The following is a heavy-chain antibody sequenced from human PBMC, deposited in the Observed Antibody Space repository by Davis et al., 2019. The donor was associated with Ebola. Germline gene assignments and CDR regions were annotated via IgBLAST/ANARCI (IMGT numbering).Heavy chain of an antibody. Sequence: GESLKISCAGSGFTFSTYAMTWVRQAPGKGLEWVGRIKSKTDGGTTDYAAPVKGRFTISRDDSKNTLYLQMNSLKTEDTAVYYCATARSDSSGWLDNWGQGTLVTVSS. D-gene: IGHD6-19*01. CDR1: GFTFSTYA. J-gene: IGHJ4*02. CDR2: IKSKTDGGTT. CDR3: ATARSDSSGWLDN. V-gene: IGHV3-15*01.